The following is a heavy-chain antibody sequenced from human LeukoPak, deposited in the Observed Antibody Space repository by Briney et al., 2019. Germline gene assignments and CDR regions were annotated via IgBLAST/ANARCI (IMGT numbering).Heavy chain of an antibody. V-gene: IGHV3-74*01. J-gene: IGHJ4*02. CDR3: AKDIVAYSSSPPPHIFDY. CDR2: INSDGSSA. Sequence: HPGGSLRLSCAASGFTFSTFWMHWVRQAPGKGLVWVSRINSDGSSASYADSVKGRFTISRDNAENTLYLQMNSLRAEDTAVYYCAKDIVAYSSSPPPHIFDYWGQGTLVTVSS. D-gene: IGHD6-13*01. CDR1: GFTFSTFW.